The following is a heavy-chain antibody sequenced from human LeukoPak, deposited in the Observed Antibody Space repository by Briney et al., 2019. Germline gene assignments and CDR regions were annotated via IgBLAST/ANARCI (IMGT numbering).Heavy chain of an antibody. CDR1: GFTVDSNN. Sequence: GGSLRLSCAASGFTVDSNNLNWVRQAPGKGPEWVSVIYTGGSTYYADSVRGRFTISRDNSKNTLYLQMNSLRAEDTAVYYCARGYCSVNSCYKFDYWGQGTLVTVSS. D-gene: IGHD2-2*02. V-gene: IGHV3-53*01. CDR2: IYTGGST. CDR3: ARGYCSVNSCYKFDY. J-gene: IGHJ4*02.